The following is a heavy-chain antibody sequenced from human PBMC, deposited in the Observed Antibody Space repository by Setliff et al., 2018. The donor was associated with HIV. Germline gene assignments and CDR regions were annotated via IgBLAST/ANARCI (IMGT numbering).Heavy chain of an antibody. CDR1: GGSISSYY. V-gene: IGHV4-59*01. D-gene: IGHD6-25*01. CDR2: IYSNGGT. CDR3: ARDKRASFYGLAV. Sequence: SETLSLTCNVSGGSISSYYWSWIRQPPGKGLEYIGYIYSNGGTNYNPSLKSRVTISIATSKNQFYLRLSSVTAADTAVSYCARDKRASFYGLAVWGQGTTVTVS. J-gene: IGHJ6*02.